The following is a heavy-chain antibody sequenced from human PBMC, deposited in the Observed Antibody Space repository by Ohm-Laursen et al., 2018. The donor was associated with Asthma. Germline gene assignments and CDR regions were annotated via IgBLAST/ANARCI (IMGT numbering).Heavy chain of an antibody. CDR2: IRSKANSYAT. CDR3: TSPYYDFWSGYPR. Sequence: GSLRLSCSASGYTFSRYSIHWVRQASGKGLEWVGRIRSKANSYATAYAASVKGRFTISRDDSKNTAYLQMNSLKTEDTAVYYCTSPYYDFWSGYPRWGQGTLVTVSS. V-gene: IGHV3-73*01. D-gene: IGHD3-3*01. J-gene: IGHJ4*02. CDR1: GYTFSRYS.